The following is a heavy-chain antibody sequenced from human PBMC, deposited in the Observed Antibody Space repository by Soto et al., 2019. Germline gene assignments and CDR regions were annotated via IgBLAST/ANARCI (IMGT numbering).Heavy chain of an antibody. V-gene: IGHV3-23*01. Sequence: PGGYLRLSCAASGFPFTGYAMSWVRQAPGKGLEWVSAISGHGDATFYADSVKGRFTISRDNSKNTLYLHMNSLRAEDTALYYCANSRVSMVRGLIIIPNYWGQGTLVTVSS. D-gene: IGHD3-10*01. CDR2: ISGHGDAT. CDR1: GFPFTGYA. CDR3: ANSRVSMVRGLIIIPNY. J-gene: IGHJ4*02.